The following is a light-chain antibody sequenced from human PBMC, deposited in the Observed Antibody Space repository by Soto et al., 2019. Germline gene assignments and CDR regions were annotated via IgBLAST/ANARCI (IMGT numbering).Light chain of an antibody. CDR3: QQGYSTPLT. V-gene: IGKV1-39*01. CDR2: SAS. Sequence: IRMAQSPSALSASVGDRVTISCRASETISHYLNWYQQKPGKAPKLLIYSASKLQSGVPARFSGSGSGTDFTLTITSLQSEDSATYYCQQGYSTPLTFGGRTKVDI. CDR1: ETISHY. J-gene: IGKJ4*01.